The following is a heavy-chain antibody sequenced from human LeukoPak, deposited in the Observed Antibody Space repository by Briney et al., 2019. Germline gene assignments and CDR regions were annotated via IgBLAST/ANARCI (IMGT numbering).Heavy chain of an antibody. CDR1: GGSFSGYY. CDR3: AFEANYYDSSGYCSY. D-gene: IGHD3-22*01. V-gene: IGHV4-34*01. Sequence: PSETLSLTCAVYGGSFSGYYWSWIRQPPGKGLGWIGEINHSGSTNYNPSLKSRVTISVDTSKNQFSLKLSSVTAADTAVYYCAFEANYYDSSGYCSYWGQGTLVTVSS. J-gene: IGHJ4*02. CDR2: INHSGST.